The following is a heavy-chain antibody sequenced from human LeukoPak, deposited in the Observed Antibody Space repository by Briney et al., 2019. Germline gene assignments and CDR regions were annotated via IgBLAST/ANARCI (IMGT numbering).Heavy chain of an antibody. J-gene: IGHJ4*02. D-gene: IGHD3-10*01. CDR2: FDREDGEI. Sequence: ASVKVSCKVSGDALTYLTMHWVRQAPGKGLEWMGGFDREDGEIIYAQKFQDMVIMTEDTSTETAYMEIRSLRSEDTAVYYCAAMIRGVIVPHFEYWGQGTLVTVSS. V-gene: IGHV1-24*01. CDR1: GDALTYLT. CDR3: AAMIRGVIVPHFEY.